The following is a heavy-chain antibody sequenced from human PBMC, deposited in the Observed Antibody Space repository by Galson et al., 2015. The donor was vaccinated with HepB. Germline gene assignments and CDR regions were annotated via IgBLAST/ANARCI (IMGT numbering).Heavy chain of an antibody. CDR2: ISSSSSYT. Sequence: LRLSCAASGFSFSSYNMNWVRQAPGKGLEWVASISSSSSYTFYADSVKGRFTISRDNARNSLYLQMNSLRADDTAVYYCVRDPPLGTLSDYWGQGTLVTVSS. CDR3: VRDPPLGTLSDY. J-gene: IGHJ4*02. D-gene: IGHD7-27*01. CDR1: GFSFSSYN. V-gene: IGHV3-21*01.